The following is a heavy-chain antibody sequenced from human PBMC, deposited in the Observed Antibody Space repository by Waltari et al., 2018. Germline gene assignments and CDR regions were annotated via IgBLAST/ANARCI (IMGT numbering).Heavy chain of an antibody. CDR3: AKGHTGFYVNFFGP. Sequence: EVELLDSGGGLVQPGGSLRLSCAASGFPFSDYAMAGVRQAPGEGMGWVSAISGGGPDKYYTDSVKGRFTISRENSQNMLYLQMHSLRAEDTAVYYCAKGHTGFYVNFFGPWGQGSLVTVSS. D-gene: IGHD3-9*01. CDR1: GFPFSDYA. J-gene: IGHJ5*02. V-gene: IGHV3-23*01. CDR2: ISGGGPDK.